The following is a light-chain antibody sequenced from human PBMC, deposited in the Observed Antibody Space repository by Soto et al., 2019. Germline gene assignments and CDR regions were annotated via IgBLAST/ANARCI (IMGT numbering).Light chain of an antibody. CDR2: DAS. CDR3: QQYTNTNNPWM. J-gene: IGKJ1*01. CDR1: QTISTW. V-gene: IGKV1-5*01. Sequence: DIHVTHSPPTLSSSVLYIFSVTWLSSQTISTWMAWYQQKPGKAPKPLVYDASTLQSGVASRFSGSGSGTEFTLIISGLQPDDSATYYCQQYTNTNNPWMFGQGTKVDIK.